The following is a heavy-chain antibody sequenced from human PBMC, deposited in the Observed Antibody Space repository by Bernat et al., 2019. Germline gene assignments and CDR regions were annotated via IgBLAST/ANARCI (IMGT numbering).Heavy chain of an antibody. V-gene: IGHV4-39*01. Sequence: QPQLQESGPGLVKPSETLSLTCTVSGGSISSSSYYWGWIRQPPGKGLEWIGSIYYSGSTYYNPSLKSRVTISVDTSKNQFSLKLSSVTAADTAVYYCARHGNNYGDRMYYWGQGTLVTVSS. D-gene: IGHD4-17*01. J-gene: IGHJ4*02. CDR1: GGSISSSSYY. CDR2: IYYSGST. CDR3: ARHGNNYGDRMYY.